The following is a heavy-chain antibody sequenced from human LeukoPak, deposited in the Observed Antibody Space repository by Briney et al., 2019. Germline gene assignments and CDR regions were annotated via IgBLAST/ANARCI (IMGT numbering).Heavy chain of an antibody. Sequence: GRSLRLSCAASGFTFSSYGMHWVRQAPGKGLEWVAVISYDGSIKNYADSVKGRFTISRDNSKNTLYLQMNSLRAEDTAVYYCARDVSARLDYWGQGTLVTVSS. CDR1: GFTFSSYG. J-gene: IGHJ4*02. CDR3: ARDVSARLDY. V-gene: IGHV3-30*03. D-gene: IGHD6-6*01. CDR2: ISYDGSIK.